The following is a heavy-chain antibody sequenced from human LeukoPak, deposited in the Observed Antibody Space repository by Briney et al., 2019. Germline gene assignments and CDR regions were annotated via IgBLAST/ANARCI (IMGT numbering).Heavy chain of an antibody. CDR2: SYYSGTT. D-gene: IGHD6-13*01. J-gene: IGHJ4*02. Sequence: PSETLSLTCTVSGGSINSYYWSWIRQPPGMGLEWIGYSYYSGTTYYNPSLKSRVTISVDTSQNQFSLKLSSVTAADTAVYFCARGSSSSHHPALSWGQGTLVTVSS. V-gene: IGHV4-59*01. CDR3: ARGSSSSHHPALS. CDR1: GGSINSYY.